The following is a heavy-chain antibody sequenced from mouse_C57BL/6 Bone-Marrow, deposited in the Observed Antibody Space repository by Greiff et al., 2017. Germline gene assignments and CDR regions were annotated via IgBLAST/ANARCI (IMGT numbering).Heavy chain of an antibody. V-gene: IGHV1-82*01. CDR3: TRSRFAY. CDR1: GYAFSSSW. J-gene: IGHJ3*01. CDR2: IYPGDGDT. Sequence: VQLQQSGPELVKPGASVKISCKASGYAFSSSWMNWVKQRPGKGLEWIGRIYPGDGDTNSNGKFKGKATLAADKSTSTAYMPHSSLASEYSAVYFCTRSRFAYWGQGTLVTVSA.